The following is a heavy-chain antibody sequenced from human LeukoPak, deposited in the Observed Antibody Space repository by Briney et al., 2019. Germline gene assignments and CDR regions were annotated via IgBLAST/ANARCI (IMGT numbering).Heavy chain of an antibody. CDR1: GYTFTSYG. D-gene: IGHD2-15*01. J-gene: IGHJ6*03. Sequence: ASVKVSCKASGYTFTSYGISWVRQAPGQGLEWMGWINPNSGGTNYAQKFQGRVTMTRDTSISTAYMELSRLRSDDTAVYYCARDIRYCSGGSCYGRAYYYYYMDVWGKGTTVTISS. V-gene: IGHV1-2*02. CDR2: INPNSGGT. CDR3: ARDIRYCSGGSCYGRAYYYYYMDV.